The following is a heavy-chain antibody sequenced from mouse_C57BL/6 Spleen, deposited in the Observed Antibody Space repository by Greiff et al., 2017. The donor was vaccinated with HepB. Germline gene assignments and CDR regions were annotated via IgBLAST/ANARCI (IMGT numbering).Heavy chain of an antibody. D-gene: IGHD1-1*01. V-gene: IGHV1-76*01. CDR2: IYPGSGNT. Sequence: QVHVKQSGAELVRPGASVKLSCKASGYTFTDYYINWVKQRPGQGLEWIARIYPGSGNTYYNEKFKGKATLTAEKSSSNAYMQLSSLTSEDSAVYFCARHTTVVDWYFDVWGTGTTVTVSS. J-gene: IGHJ1*03. CDR3: ARHTTVVDWYFDV. CDR1: GYTFTDYY.